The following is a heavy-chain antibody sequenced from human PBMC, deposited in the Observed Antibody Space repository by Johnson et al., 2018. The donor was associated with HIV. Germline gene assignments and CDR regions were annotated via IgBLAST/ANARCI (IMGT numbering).Heavy chain of an antibody. J-gene: IGHJ3*02. D-gene: IGHD3-22*01. CDR1: AFAFSSYA. CDR2: ISSDGSNK. Sequence: QVQLVESGGGVVQPGRSLRLSCVASAFAFSSYAMHWVRQTPGKGLEWVAVISSDGSNKYFTDSVRGRFTISRDNSKNTLFLQMKSLRAEDTAVYYCVRRFYDSSAFDIWGQGTLVTVSS. CDR3: VRRFYDSSAFDI. V-gene: IGHV3-30*04.